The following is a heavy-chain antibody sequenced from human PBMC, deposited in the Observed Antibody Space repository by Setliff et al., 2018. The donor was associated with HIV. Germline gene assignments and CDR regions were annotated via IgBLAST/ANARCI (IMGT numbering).Heavy chain of an antibody. D-gene: IGHD3-10*01. CDR3: ARDYYDDSYYRPGIYYYYYMDV. V-gene: IGHV4-4*02. CDR2: ISHGGSA. CDR1: GGSIRTGDW. J-gene: IGHJ6*03. Sequence: SETLSLTCAVSGGSIRTGDWWSWVRQSPGKGLEWIGEISHGGSANYNPSLRSRVTISVDTSSNQFSLKLSSVTAADTAVYYCARDYYDDSYYRPGIYYYYYMDVWDKGTTVTVSS.